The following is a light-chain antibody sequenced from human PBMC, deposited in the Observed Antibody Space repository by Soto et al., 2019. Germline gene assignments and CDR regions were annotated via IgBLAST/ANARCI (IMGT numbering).Light chain of an antibody. CDR3: QQADSSPT. CDR1: PSISSY. J-gene: IGKJ4*01. CDR2: AAS. Sequence: DIQLTQSPSSLSASLGDRFTVTCRASPSISSYLNWYQKKPWKAPKLLIYAASSLKSGVPSRFSGSGAGTDFTLTSSIQQDDDAATYYCQQADSSPTFGGGTKVDIK. V-gene: IGKV1-39*01.